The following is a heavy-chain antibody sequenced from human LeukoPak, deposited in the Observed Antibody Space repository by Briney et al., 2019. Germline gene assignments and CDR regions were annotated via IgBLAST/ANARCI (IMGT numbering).Heavy chain of an antibody. CDR2: ISSSSSTI. CDR1: GFTFSSYS. CDR3: AKDEGLVGATLFDY. J-gene: IGHJ4*02. Sequence: GGSLRLSCAASGFTFSSYSMNWVRQAPGKGLEWVSYISSSSSTIYYADSVKGRFTISRDNSKNTLYLQMNSLRAEDTAVYYCAKDEGLVGATLFDYWGQGTLVTVSS. D-gene: IGHD1-26*01. V-gene: IGHV3-48*01.